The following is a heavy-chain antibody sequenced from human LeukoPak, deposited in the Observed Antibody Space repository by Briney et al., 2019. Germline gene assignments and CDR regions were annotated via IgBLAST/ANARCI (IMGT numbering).Heavy chain of an antibody. CDR1: GFTVNNNY. J-gene: IGHJ4*02. V-gene: IGHV3-53*01. CDR3: ARVRWGGNPGFDH. Sequence: GGSLRLSCAASGFTVNNNYMSWVRQAPGKRLEWVSVIYSDGRTYYADSVKGRFTISRDNSKSTLYLQMNSLRAEDTAVYYCARVRWGGNPGFDHWGQGTLFTVSS. CDR2: IYSDGRT. D-gene: IGHD4-23*01.